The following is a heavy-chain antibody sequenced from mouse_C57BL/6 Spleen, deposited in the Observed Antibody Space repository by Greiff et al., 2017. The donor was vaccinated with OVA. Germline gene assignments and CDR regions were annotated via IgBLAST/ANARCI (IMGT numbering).Heavy chain of an antibody. D-gene: IGHD2-2*01. CDR2: IYPGDGDT. CDR3: ARGGNDVVDY. Sequence: QVQLKESGPELVKPGASVKISCTASGYAFSSYWMNWVKQRPGKGLEWIGRIYPGDGDTNYNGKFKGMATLTADKSSSTAYLQLSSLTSEDSAVYYGARGGNDVVDYWGQGTTLTVSS. CDR1: GYAFSSYW. V-gene: IGHV1-82*01. J-gene: IGHJ2*01.